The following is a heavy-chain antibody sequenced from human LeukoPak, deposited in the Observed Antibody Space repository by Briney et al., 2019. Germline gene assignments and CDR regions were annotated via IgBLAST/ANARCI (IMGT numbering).Heavy chain of an antibody. CDR2: ISAYNGNT. CDR3: ARDPHRYCSGGSCSRDFQH. D-gene: IGHD2-15*01. Sequence: ASVKVSCNASGYTFTSYGISWVRQAPGQGLEWMGWISAYNGNTNYAQKLQGRVTMTTDTSTSTAYMELRSLRSDDTAVYYCARDPHRYCSGGSCSRDFQHWGQGTLVTVSS. J-gene: IGHJ1*01. CDR1: GYTFTSYG. V-gene: IGHV1-18*01.